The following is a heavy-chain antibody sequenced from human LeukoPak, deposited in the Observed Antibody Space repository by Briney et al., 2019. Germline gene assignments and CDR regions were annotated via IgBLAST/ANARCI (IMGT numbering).Heavy chain of an antibody. CDR3: ASYTYSSSWSPFDY. D-gene: IGHD6-13*01. CDR2: IYHSGST. CDR1: GGSVSSSNW. Sequence: SGTLSLTCAVSGGSVSSSNWWSWVRQPPGKGLEWIGEIYHSGSTNYNPSLKSRVTISVDKSKNQFSLKLSSVTASDTAVYYCASYTYSSSWSPFDYWGQGTLVTVSS. V-gene: IGHV4-4*02. J-gene: IGHJ4*02.